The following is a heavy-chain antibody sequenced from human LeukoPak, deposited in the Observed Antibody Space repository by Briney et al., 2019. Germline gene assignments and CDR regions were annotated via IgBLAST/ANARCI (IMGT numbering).Heavy chain of an antibody. CDR2: LGRSGDNR. CDR3: VRGGWELDY. Sequence: GGSLRLSCAASGFTFSGYSMSWVRQAPGKGLEWVSGLGRSGDNRYYADSVKGRFTISRDNSKDTVYLQMNSLRVEDTAVYYCVRGGWELDYWGQGTLVTVSS. J-gene: IGHJ4*02. D-gene: IGHD4-23*01. CDR1: GFTFSGYS. V-gene: IGHV3-23*01.